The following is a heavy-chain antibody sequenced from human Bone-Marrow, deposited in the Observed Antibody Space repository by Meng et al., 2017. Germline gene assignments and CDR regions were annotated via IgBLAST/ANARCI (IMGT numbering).Heavy chain of an antibody. D-gene: IGHD5-18*01. J-gene: IGHJ3*02. Sequence: VEEPGRLQGRVTRSETPSLTCTVSGSADSCYSWSRRRQPAGKGLEWIGCIYTSGSTNSNPSLKRRVTMSVDTSKNQFSLKLRSVTAADTAVYYCAREGGYSYGPIRDAFDIWGQGTMVTVSS. CDR1: GSADSCYS. CDR3: AREGGYSYGPIRDAFDI. CDR2: IYTSGST. V-gene: IGHV4-4*07.